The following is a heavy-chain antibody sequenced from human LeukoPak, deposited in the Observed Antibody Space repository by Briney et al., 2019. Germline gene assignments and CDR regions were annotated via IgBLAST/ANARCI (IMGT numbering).Heavy chain of an antibody. J-gene: IGHJ4*02. D-gene: IGHD5-18*01. V-gene: IGHV3-11*04. CDR1: GFTFSDYY. Sequence: PGGSLRLSCAASGFTFSDYYMSWIRQAPGKGLEWVSYISSSGSTIYYADSVKGRFTISRDNAKNSLYLQMNGLRAEDTAVYYCARADSYGYIGVFDYWGQGTLVTVSS. CDR2: ISSSGSTI. CDR3: ARADSYGYIGVFDY.